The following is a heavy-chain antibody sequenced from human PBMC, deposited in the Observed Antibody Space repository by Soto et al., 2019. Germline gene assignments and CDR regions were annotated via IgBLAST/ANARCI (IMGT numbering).Heavy chain of an antibody. D-gene: IGHD2-15*01. CDR2: ISGSAGST. CDR3: AKWTGRYCSGGRCNLDAPFDY. V-gene: IGHV3-23*01. J-gene: IGHJ4*02. CDR1: GFTFSNYA. Sequence: EVHLLESGGDLVQPGGSLRLSCAASGFTFSNYAMSWVRQAPGKGLDWVSGISGSAGSTFYADSVKGRFTISRDNTKNTLYLQMSSVRAEDTGVYYCAKWTGRYCSGGRCNLDAPFDYWGQGTLVTVSS.